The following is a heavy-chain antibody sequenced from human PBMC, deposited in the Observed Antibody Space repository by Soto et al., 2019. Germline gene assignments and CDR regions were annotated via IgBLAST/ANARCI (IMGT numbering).Heavy chain of an antibody. J-gene: IGHJ3*02. CDR1: GGSISSGGYY. Sequence: SETLSLTYTVSGGSISSGGYYWSWIRQHPGKGLEWIGYIYYSGSTYYNPSLKSRVTISVDTSKNQFSLKLSSVTAADTAVYYCAREERGLFDAFDIWGQGTMVTVSS. CDR2: IYYSGST. V-gene: IGHV4-31*03. CDR3: AREERGLFDAFDI. D-gene: IGHD1-1*01.